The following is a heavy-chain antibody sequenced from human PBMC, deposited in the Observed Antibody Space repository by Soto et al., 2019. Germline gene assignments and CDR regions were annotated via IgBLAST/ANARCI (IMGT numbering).Heavy chain of an antibody. J-gene: IGHJ4*02. CDR2: IKSKTDGGTT. Sequence: GGSLRLSCAASGFTFSNAWMNWVRQAPGKGLEWVGRIKSKTDGGTTDYAAPVKGRFTISRDDSKNTLYLQMNSLKTEDTAVYYCTSVVPMEPYYFDYWGQGTLVTVSS. CDR1: GFTFSNAW. D-gene: IGHD1-1*01. V-gene: IGHV3-15*07. CDR3: TSVVPMEPYYFDY.